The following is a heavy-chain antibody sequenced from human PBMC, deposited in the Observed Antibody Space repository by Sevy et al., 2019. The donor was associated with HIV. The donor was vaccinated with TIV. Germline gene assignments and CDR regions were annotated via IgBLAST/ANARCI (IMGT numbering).Heavy chain of an antibody. CDR2: INSDGSST. V-gene: IGHV3-74*01. Sequence: GGSLRLSCAASGFTFSSYWMHWVRQAPGKGLVWVSRINSDGSSTSYADSVKGRFTISRDNAKNTLYLQMNSLRAEETAVYYCARRDCSGGSCYPERYYGMDVWGQGTTVTVSS. J-gene: IGHJ6*02. CDR3: ARRDCSGGSCYPERYYGMDV. CDR1: GFTFSSYW. D-gene: IGHD2-15*01.